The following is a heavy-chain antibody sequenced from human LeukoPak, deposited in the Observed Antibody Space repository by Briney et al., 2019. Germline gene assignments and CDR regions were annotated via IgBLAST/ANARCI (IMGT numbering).Heavy chain of an antibody. CDR1: GYTFTGYY. Sequence: ASVKVSCKASGYTFTGYYMHWVRQAPGQGLEWMGWINPNSDGTNYAQKFQGWVTMTRDTSISTAYMELSRLRAEETAVHECARGPDYYDSSGYYDNWFDPWGQGTLVTVTS. V-gene: IGHV1-2*04. CDR2: INPNSDGT. J-gene: IGHJ5*02. CDR3: ARGPDYYDSSGYYDNWFDP. D-gene: IGHD3-22*01.